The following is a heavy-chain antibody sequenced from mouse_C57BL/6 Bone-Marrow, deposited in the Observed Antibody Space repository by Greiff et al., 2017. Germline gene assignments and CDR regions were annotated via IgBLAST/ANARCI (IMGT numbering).Heavy chain of an antibody. V-gene: IGHV5-4*03. D-gene: IGHD2-3*01. CDR2: ISDGGSYT. CDR3: ARQAIYDGYYVVDY. Sequence: EVKLMESGGGLVKPGGSLKLSCAASGFTFSSYAMSWVRQTPEKRLEWVATISDGGSYTYYPDNVKGRLTISRDNAKNNLYLQMSHLKSEDTAMYYCARQAIYDGYYVVDYWGQGTTLTVSS. CDR1: GFTFSSYA. J-gene: IGHJ2*01.